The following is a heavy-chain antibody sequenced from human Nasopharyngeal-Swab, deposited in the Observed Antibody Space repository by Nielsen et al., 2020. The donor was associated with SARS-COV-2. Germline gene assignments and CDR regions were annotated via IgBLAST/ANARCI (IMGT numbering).Heavy chain of an antibody. CDR1: GFTFSSYG. J-gene: IGHJ4*02. Sequence: GESLKISCAASGFTFSSYGMHWVRQAPGKGLEWVAVIWYDGSNKYYADSVKGRFTISRDNSKNTLYLQMNSLRAEDTAVYYCAKDGRVGATYFDYWGQGTLVTVSS. CDR2: IWYDGSNK. D-gene: IGHD1-26*01. V-gene: IGHV3-30*02. CDR3: AKDGRVGATYFDY.